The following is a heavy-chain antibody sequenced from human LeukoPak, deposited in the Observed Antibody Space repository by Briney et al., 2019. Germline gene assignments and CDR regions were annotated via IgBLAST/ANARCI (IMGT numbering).Heavy chain of an antibody. V-gene: IGHV3-11*01. D-gene: IGHD3-22*01. J-gene: IGHJ3*02. CDR2: ISSSGSTI. CDR1: GFTFSDYY. CDR3: ARHSEITMIVVAMGAFDI. Sequence: PGGSLRLSCAASGFTFSDYYMSWIRQAPGKGLEWVSYISSSGSTIYYADSVKGRFTISRDNAKNSLYLQMNSLRAEDTALYYCARHSEITMIVVAMGAFDIWGQGTMVTVSS.